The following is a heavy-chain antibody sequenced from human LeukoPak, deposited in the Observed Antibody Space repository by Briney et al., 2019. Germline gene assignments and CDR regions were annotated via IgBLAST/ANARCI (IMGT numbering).Heavy chain of an antibody. CDR2: SRNRAKSYTT. J-gene: IGHJ4*02. CDR1: GFTFSDHY. V-gene: IGHV3-72*01. CDR3: VREAYTSDWHFDY. D-gene: IGHD6-19*01. Sequence: GGSLRLSCAASGFTFSDHYMDWVRQAPGKGLEWVGGSRNRAKSYTTDYAASVRGRFTISRDDSQNSLYLQMRSLKTADTAVYHCVREAYTSDWHFDYWGQGTLVTVSS.